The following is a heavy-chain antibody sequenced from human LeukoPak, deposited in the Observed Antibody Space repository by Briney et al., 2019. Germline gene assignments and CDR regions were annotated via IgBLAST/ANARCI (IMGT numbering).Heavy chain of an antibody. CDR2: FKTRYNQV. CDR1: GFTFSDYA. D-gene: IGHD3-10*01. V-gene: IGHV3-23*05. CDR3: ARGCYDFWSGQTTLWFGELLPSHYFDY. Sequence: GGFLRLSCVASGFTFSDYAMNWVRQAPGKGLEWVSTFKTRYNQVYYAESVRGRFTISTDNSKNTVYLQMNSLRDEDTAVYYCARGCYDFWSGQTTLWFGELLPSHYFDYWGQGTLVTVSS. J-gene: IGHJ4*02.